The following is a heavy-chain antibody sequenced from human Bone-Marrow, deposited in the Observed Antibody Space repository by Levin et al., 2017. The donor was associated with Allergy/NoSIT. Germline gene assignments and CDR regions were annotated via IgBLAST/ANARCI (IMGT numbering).Heavy chain of an antibody. CDR3: ARGVSFAFDN. J-gene: IGHJ4*02. V-gene: IGHV3-7*01. Sequence: GGSLRLSCAASGFTFSVHWMTWVRQTPGKGLEWVAKINKDGTEEYYVESVKGRFTISRDNAQNSVFLQMSNLRVEDTALYYCARGVSFAFDNWGQGTLVTVSS. CDR2: INKDGTEE. CDR1: GFTFSVHW.